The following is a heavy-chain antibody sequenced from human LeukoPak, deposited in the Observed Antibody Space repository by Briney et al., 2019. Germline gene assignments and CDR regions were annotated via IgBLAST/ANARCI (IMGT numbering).Heavy chain of an antibody. CDR2: MYSGGST. Sequence: PGGSLRLSCAVSGFTVSNDYMSWVRQAPGKGLEWVSVMYSGGSTYYADSVKGRFTISRDNSQNTLYLQMNSLRAEDTAMYYCARHDWFDPWGQGTLDTVSS. CDR1: GFTVSNDY. CDR3: ARHDWFDP. V-gene: IGHV3-66*04. J-gene: IGHJ5*02.